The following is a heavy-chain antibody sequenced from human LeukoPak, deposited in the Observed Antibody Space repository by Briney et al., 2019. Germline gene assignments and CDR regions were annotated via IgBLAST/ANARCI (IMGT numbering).Heavy chain of an antibody. Sequence: GGSLRLSCAASGFTVSSNYMNWVRQAPGKGLEWVSVIYNGGNTYYADSVKGRFTNSRDDSMNTLYLQMNSLTAEDTAVYYCASSQGGYSPLDHWGQGTLVTVSS. V-gene: IGHV3-53*01. CDR3: ASSQGGYSPLDH. CDR1: GFTVSSNY. J-gene: IGHJ4*02. CDR2: IYNGGNT. D-gene: IGHD3-10*01.